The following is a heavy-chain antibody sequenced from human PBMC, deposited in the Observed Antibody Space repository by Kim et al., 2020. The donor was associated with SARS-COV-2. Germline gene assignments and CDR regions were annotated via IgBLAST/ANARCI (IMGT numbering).Heavy chain of an antibody. J-gene: IGHJ6*02. Sequence: GRFTISRDHAKNSLYLQMNSLRAEDTAVYYCARAMGSGSYFLYYYYGMDVWGQGTTVTVSS. D-gene: IGHD3-10*01. V-gene: IGHV3-11*06. CDR3: ARAMGSGSYFLYYYYGMDV.